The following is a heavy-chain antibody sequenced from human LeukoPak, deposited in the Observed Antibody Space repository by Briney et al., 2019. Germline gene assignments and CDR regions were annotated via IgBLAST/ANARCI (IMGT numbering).Heavy chain of an antibody. CDR2: IGSSSRAI. D-gene: IGHD2-15*01. CDR1: GFTFSSYS. Sequence: PGGSLRLSCAASGFTFSSYSMNWVRQAPGKGLEWVSYIGSSSRAIYYADSVKGRSTISRDHAKNSLYLQMNSLREEDTAVYYCARDLGYCSGGSCHYYYYGMDVWGQGATVTVSS. CDR3: ARDLGYCSGGSCHYYYYGMDV. J-gene: IGHJ6*02. V-gene: IGHV3-48*02.